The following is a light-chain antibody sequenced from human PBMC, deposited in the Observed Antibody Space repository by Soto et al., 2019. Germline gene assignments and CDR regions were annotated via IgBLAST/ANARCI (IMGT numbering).Light chain of an antibody. CDR1: QSVSSNY. CDR2: DAS. V-gene: IGKV3-20*01. J-gene: IGKJ1*01. CDR3: QHYGSSRT. Sequence: EVVLTQSPGTLSLSPGERATLSCRASQSVSSNYLAWYQQKPGQTPRLLIYDASKRATGIPGRFSGSGSGTDFTLTISRLEPEDFAVYYCQHYGSSRTFGQGTKVDIK.